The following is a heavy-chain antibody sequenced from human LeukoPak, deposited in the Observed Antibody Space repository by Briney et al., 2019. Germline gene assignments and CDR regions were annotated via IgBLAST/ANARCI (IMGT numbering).Heavy chain of an antibody. D-gene: IGHD3-10*01. Sequence: SETLSLTCAVYGGSFSGYYWSWIRQPPGKGLEWIREVNHSGSTNYNPSLKSRVTISVDTSKNQFSLKLSSVTAADTAVYYCARVFSGGSGGYFDYWGQGTLVTVSS. CDR1: GGSFSGYY. CDR3: ARVFSGGSGGYFDY. CDR2: VNHSGST. V-gene: IGHV4-34*01. J-gene: IGHJ4*02.